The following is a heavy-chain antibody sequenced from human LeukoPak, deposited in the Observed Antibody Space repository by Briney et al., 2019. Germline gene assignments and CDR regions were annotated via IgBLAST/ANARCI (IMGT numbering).Heavy chain of an antibody. V-gene: IGHV3-74*01. CDR3: AALDHGHDY. CDR2: IKSDGTST. CDR1: GFTFSSYW. Sequence: GGSLRLSCAASGFTFSSYWMHWVRQAPGKGLVWVSRIKSDGTSTSYADSVKGRFSISRDNAKNTLYLQMNSLRAEDTAVYYCAALDHGHDYWGQGTLVTVSS. J-gene: IGHJ4*02.